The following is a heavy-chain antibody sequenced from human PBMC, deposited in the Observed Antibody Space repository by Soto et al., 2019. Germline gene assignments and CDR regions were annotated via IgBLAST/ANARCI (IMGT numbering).Heavy chain of an antibody. J-gene: IGHJ6*02. V-gene: IGHV3-33*01. D-gene: IGHD6-6*01. CDR2: IWYDGSNK. CDR3: AGGRLIAARRGYYYYYGMDV. CDR1: GFTFSSYG. Sequence: GGSLRLSCAASGFTFSSYGMHWVRQAPGKGLEWVAVIWYDGSNKYYADSVKGRFTISRDNSKNTLYLQMNSLRAEDTAVYYCAGGRLIAARRGYYYYYGMDVWGQGTTVTVSS.